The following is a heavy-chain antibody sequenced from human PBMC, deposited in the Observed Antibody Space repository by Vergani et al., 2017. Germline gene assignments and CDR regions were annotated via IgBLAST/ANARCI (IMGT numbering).Heavy chain of an antibody. D-gene: IGHD3-10*01. CDR2: IYPGDSDT. J-gene: IGHJ6*02. Sequence: EVQLVQSGAEVKKPGESLKISCKGSGYSFTSYWIGWVRQMPGKGLEWMGIIYPGDSDTRYSPSFQGQVTISADKSISTAYLQWSSLKASDTARYYCARHQYYDGSGTYRGGMDLWGQGTTVTVSS. CDR3: ARHQYYDGSGTYRGGMDL. CDR1: GYSFTSYW. V-gene: IGHV5-51*01.